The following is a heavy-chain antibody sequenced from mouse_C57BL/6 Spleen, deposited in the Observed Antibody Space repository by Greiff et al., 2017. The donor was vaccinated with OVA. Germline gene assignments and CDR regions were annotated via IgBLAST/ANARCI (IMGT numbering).Heavy chain of an antibody. D-gene: IGHD4-1*01. V-gene: IGHV1-64*01. CDR3: ASGPNWDGKAMDY. J-gene: IGHJ4*01. CDR2: IHPNSGST. CDR1: GYTFTSYW. Sequence: QVQLKQPGAELVKPGASVKLSCKASGYTFTSYWMHWVKQRPGQGLEWIGMIHPNSGSTNYNEKFKSKATLTVDKSSSTAYMQLSSLTSEDSAVYYCASGPNWDGKAMDYWGQGTSVTVSS.